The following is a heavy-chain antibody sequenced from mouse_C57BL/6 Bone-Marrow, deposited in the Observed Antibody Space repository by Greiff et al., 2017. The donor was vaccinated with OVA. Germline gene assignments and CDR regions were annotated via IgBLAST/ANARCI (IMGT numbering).Heavy chain of an antibody. D-gene: IGHD2-5*01. V-gene: IGHV1-62-2*01. Sequence: QVQLKESGAELVKPGASVKLSCKASGYTFTEYTIHWVKQRPGQGLEWIGWFYPGSGSIKYNEKFKDKATLTADKSSSTVYMELSSLTSEDSAVYFCARHEDESNSVWVWFDYWGQGTLVTVSA. CDR1: GYTFTEYT. CDR2: FYPGSGSI. CDR3: ARHEDESNSVWVWFDY. J-gene: IGHJ3*01.